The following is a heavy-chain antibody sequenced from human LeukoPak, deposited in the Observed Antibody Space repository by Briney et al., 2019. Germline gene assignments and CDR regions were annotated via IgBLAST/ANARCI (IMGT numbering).Heavy chain of an antibody. CDR1: GGSISSYY. D-gene: IGHD2-2*01. Sequence: SETLSLTCTVSGGSISSYYWSWIRQPAGKGLEWIGRIYTSGSTNYNPSLKSRVTISVDKSKNQFSLKLSSVTAADTAVYYCARDAPDGTSSSKFFFDYWGQGTLVTVSS. CDR3: ARDAPDGTSSSKFFFDY. J-gene: IGHJ4*02. CDR2: IYTSGST. V-gene: IGHV4-4*07.